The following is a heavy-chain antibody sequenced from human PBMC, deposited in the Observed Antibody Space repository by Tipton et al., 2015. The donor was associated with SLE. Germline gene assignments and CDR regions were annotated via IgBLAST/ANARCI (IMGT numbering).Heavy chain of an antibody. CDR1: GDSISSGGYY. Sequence: TLSLTCTVSGDSISSGGYYWSWIRQHPGKDLELIGFIYQSGSTYYNPSLRSRVMISLDRSKNQFSLNLTSLTAADTAIYYCARDLKFLDYWGQGIHVTVSS. CDR3: ARDLKFLDY. V-gene: IGHV4-31*03. J-gene: IGHJ4*02. CDR2: IYQSGST.